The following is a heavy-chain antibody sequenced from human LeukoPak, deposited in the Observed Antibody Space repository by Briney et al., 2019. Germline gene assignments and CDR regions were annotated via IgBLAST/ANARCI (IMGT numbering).Heavy chain of an antibody. J-gene: IGHJ4*02. D-gene: IGHD5-18*01. CDR3: VKGGGYSYGTPDY. CDR1: GFTFSSYA. CDR2: ISSNGGST. V-gene: IGHV3-64D*06. Sequence: QPGGSLRLSCSASGFTFSSYATHWVRQAPGKGLEYVSAISSNGGSTYYADSVKGRFTISRDNSKNTLYLQMSSLRAEDTAVYYCVKGGGYSYGTPDYWGQGTLVTVSS.